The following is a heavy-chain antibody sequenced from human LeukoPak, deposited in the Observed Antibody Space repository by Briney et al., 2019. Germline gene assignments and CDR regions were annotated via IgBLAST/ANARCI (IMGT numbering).Heavy chain of an antibody. CDR1: GFTFSSYA. Sequence: GRSLRLSCAASGFTFSSYAMHWVRQAPGKGLEWVAVISYDGSNKYYADSVKGRFTISRDNSKNTLYLRMNSLRAEDTAVYYCARGGITMVRGAYLWGQGTLVTVSS. J-gene: IGHJ1*01. CDR3: ARGGITMVRGAYL. D-gene: IGHD3-10*01. V-gene: IGHV3-30*04. CDR2: ISYDGSNK.